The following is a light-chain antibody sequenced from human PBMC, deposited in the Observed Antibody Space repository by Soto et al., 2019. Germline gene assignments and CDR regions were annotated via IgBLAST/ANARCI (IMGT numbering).Light chain of an antibody. J-gene: IGLJ2*01. Sequence: QSALTQPRSVSGSPGQSVTISCTGTNSDVGSYNYVSWYQQYPGKAPKVMIYDVSERPSEVPVRFSGSKSGNTASLTISGLQAEDEAEYFCCSYSGSDSLLFGGGTQLTVL. V-gene: IGLV2-11*01. CDR1: NSDVGSYNY. CDR2: DVS. CDR3: CSYSGSDSLL.